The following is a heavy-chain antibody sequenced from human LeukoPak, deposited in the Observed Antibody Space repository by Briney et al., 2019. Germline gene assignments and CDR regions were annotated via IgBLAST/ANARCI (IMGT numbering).Heavy chain of an antibody. CDR3: ARDVATDAFDI. CDR1: GFTFSSYW. D-gene: IGHD5-12*01. J-gene: IGHJ3*02. V-gene: IGHV3-7*01. Sequence: PGGSLRLPCAASGFTFSSYWMSWVRQAPGKGLEWVANIKQDGSEKYYVDSVKGRFTISRDNAKNSLYLQMNSLRAEDTAVYYCARDVATDAFDIWGQGTMVTVSS. CDR2: IKQDGSEK.